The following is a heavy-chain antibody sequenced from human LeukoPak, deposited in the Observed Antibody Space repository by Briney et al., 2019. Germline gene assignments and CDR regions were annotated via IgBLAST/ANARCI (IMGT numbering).Heavy chain of an antibody. Sequence: PSETLSLTCAVYGGSFSGYYWSWIRQPPGKGLEWIGEINHSGSTNYNPSLKSRVTMSVDTSKNQFSLKLSSVTAADTAVYYCARDTGYCSSTSCYELDYWGQGTLVTVSS. CDR3: ARDTGYCSSTSCYELDY. CDR1: GGSFSGYY. J-gene: IGHJ4*02. V-gene: IGHV4-34*01. D-gene: IGHD2-2*03. CDR2: INHSGST.